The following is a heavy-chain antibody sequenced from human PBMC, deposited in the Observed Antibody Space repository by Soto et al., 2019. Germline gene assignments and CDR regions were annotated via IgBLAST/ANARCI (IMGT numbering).Heavy chain of an antibody. D-gene: IGHD2-2*01. CDR3: AKDDDIVLVPAAIPYFDY. Sequence: PGGSLRLSCAASGFTFSSYAMSWVRQAPGKGLEWVSAISGSGGSTYYADSVKGRFTISRDNSKNTLYLQMNSLRAEDTAVYYCAKDDDIVLVPAAIPYFDYWGQGTLVTVSS. CDR2: ISGSGGST. J-gene: IGHJ4*02. V-gene: IGHV3-23*01. CDR1: GFTFSSYA.